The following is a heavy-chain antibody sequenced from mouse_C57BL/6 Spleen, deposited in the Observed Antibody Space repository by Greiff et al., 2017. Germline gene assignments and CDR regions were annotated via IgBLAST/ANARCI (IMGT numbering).Heavy chain of an antibody. V-gene: IGHV1-7*01. CDR2: INPSSGYT. Sequence: LVESGAELAKPGASVKLSCKASGYTFTSYWMHWVKQRPGQGLEWIGYINPSSGYTKYNQKFKDKATLTADKSASTAYMQLSSLTYEDSAVYYCARGRNYYGSSPWFAYWGQGTLVTVSA. CDR3: ARGRNYYGSSPWFAY. J-gene: IGHJ3*01. CDR1: GYTFTSYW. D-gene: IGHD1-1*01.